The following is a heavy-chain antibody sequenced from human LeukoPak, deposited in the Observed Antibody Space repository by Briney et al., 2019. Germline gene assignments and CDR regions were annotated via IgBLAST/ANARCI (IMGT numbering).Heavy chain of an antibody. D-gene: IGHD3-22*01. CDR1: EFAFSKFD. V-gene: IGHV3-23*01. J-gene: IGHJ4*02. Sequence: GGSLRLSCAASEFAFSKFDMNWVRQAPGKGLEWVSTISANPYNTYYADSVKGRFTISRDNSKNTLYLQMNSLRAEDTAIYYCAKENWGYNWKYDSSGSGINYWGQGTLVTFSS. CDR3: AKENWGYNWKYDSSGSGINY. CDR2: ISANPYNT.